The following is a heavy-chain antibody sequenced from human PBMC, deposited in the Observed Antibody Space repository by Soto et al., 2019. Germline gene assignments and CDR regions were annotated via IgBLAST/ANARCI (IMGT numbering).Heavy chain of an antibody. CDR2: MSPDGSST. D-gene: IGHD4-17*01. CDR3: AVHGDYDAFNI. Sequence: EVQVVESGGGLVQPGGSLRLSCAASGITFSRYWTHWVRQGPGKGLEWVSRMSPDGSSTSYADSVKGRFTISRDDAKNTLSLQVNSLRADDTAVYYCAVHGDYDAFNIWGQGTMVTVSS. J-gene: IGHJ3*02. CDR1: GITFSRYW. V-gene: IGHV3-74*01.